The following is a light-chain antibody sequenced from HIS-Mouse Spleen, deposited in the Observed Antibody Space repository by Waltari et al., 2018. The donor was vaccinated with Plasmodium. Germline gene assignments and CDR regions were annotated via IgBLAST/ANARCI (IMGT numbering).Light chain of an antibody. CDR3: YSAADNNRV. V-gene: IGLV3-27*01. CDR2: KDS. J-gene: IGLJ3*02. CDR1: VLAKKY. Sequence: SYELTQPSSVSVSPGQTARNTCSGDVLAKKYARWFQQKPGQAPVLVIYKDSERPSGTTVTLTISGAQVEDEADYYCYSAADNNRVFGGGTKLTVL.